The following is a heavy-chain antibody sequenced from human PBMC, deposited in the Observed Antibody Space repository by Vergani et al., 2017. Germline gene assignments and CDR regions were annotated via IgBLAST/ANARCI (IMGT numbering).Heavy chain of an antibody. J-gene: IGHJ6*03. CDR3: ARATLTGTILYYYYYMDV. D-gene: IGHD1-7*01. CDR1: GGSISSYY. Sequence: QVQLQESGPGLVKPSETLSLTCPVSGGSISSYYWSWIRQPPGQGLELIGYIYYSGSTNYNPSLKSRVTISVDTSKNQFSLKLSSVTAADTAVYYCARATLTGTILYYYYYMDVWGKGTTVTVSS. CDR2: IYYSGST. V-gene: IGHV4-59*01.